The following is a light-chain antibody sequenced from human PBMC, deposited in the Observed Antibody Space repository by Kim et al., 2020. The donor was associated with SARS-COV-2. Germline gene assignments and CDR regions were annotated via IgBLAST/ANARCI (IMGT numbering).Light chain of an antibody. V-gene: IGLV4-69*01. CDR3: QTWGTGIRV. CDR1: SGHGAYA. Sequence: SVKLPCILSSGHGAYAITWHQQHPYKGPRFLMMVNSDGTHSKADGIPDRFSGSSAGAERYLIISSLQSEDEADYYCQTWGTGIRVFGGGTQLTVL. J-gene: IGLJ2*01. CDR2: VNSDGTH.